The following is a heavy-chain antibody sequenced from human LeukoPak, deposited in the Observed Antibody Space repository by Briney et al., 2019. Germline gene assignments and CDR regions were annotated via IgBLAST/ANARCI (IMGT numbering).Heavy chain of an antibody. V-gene: IGHV4-4*07. J-gene: IGHJ4*02. Sequence: SETLSLTCTVSGGSISSYYWSWIRQPAGKGLEWIGRIYTSGSTNYNPSLKSRVTMSVDTSKNQFSLKLSSVTAADTAVYYCARHLEPPTRDYFDYWGRGTLVTVSS. D-gene: IGHD1-14*01. CDR3: ARHLEPPTRDYFDY. CDR1: GGSISSYY. CDR2: IYTSGST.